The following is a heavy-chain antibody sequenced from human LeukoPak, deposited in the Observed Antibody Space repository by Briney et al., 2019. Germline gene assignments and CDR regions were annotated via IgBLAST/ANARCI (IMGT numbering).Heavy chain of an antibody. J-gene: IGHJ4*02. D-gene: IGHD3-22*01. CDR2: ISYDGSNK. CDR3: ARDAEYYYDSSGYYY. Sequence: TGRSLRLSCAASGFTFSSYAMHWVRQAPGKGLEWVAVISYDGSNKYYADSEKGRFTISRDNSKNTLYLQMNSLRAEDTAVYYCARDAEYYYDSSGYYYWGQGTLVTVSS. CDR1: GFTFSSYA. V-gene: IGHV3-30*04.